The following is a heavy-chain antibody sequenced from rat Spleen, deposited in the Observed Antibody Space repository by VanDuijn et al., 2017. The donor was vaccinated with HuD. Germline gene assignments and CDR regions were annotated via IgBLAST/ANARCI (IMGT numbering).Heavy chain of an antibody. Sequence: EVQLQESGPGLVKPSQSLSLTCSVTGYSITSSYRWNWIRKFPGNKLEWMGYINSAGTTNYNPSPKSRISITRDTSKNQFFLQVNSVSSEDTATYYCARSDGVHYYLPFADWGQGTLVTASS. D-gene: IGHD1-1*01. CDR1: GYSITSSYR. V-gene: IGHV3-3*01. J-gene: IGHJ3*01. CDR2: INSAGTT. CDR3: ARSDGVHYYLPFAD.